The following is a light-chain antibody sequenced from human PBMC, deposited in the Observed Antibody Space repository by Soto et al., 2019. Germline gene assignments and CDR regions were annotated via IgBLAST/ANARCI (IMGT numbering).Light chain of an antibody. J-gene: IGKJ5*01. Sequence: EIVLTQSPAALSFAPGERATLSCRASHSVDTYLAWYHQKPGQPPRLLIYDASNRATGIPDRFSGSGSGTDFTLTISSLEPEDFAVYYCQQRSNWPPITFGQGTRLEIK. V-gene: IGKV3-11*01. CDR1: HSVDTY. CDR3: QQRSNWPPIT. CDR2: DAS.